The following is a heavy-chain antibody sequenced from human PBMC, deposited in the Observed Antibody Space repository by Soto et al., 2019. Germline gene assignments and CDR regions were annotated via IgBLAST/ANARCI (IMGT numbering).Heavy chain of an antibody. CDR1: GFTFSSYG. Sequence: GGSLRLSCAASGFTFSSYGMHWVRQAPGKGLEWVAVIWYDGSNKYYADSVKGRFTISRDNSKNTLYLQMNSLRAEDTAVYYCARSLREKNYYYGMDVWGQGTSVTVSS. V-gene: IGHV3-33*01. J-gene: IGHJ6*02. CDR2: IWYDGSNK. CDR3: ARSLREKNYYYGMDV.